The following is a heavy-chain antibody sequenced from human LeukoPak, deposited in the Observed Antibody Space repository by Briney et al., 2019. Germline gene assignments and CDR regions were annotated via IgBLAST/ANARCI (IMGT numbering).Heavy chain of an antibody. D-gene: IGHD3-10*01. CDR2: ISGSGGST. CDR3: AKDFVRTMVRGGRGAHFDY. Sequence: GGSLRLSCGASGFSFSTYGMHWVRQAPGKGLEWVSAISGSGGSTYYADSVKGRFTISRDNSKNTLYLQMNSLRAEDTAVYYCAKDFVRTMVRGGRGAHFDYWGQGTLVTVSS. V-gene: IGHV3-23*01. J-gene: IGHJ4*02. CDR1: GFSFSTYG.